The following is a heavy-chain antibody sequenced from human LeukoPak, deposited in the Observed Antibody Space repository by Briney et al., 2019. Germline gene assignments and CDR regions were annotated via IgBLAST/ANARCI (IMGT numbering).Heavy chain of an antibody. D-gene: IGHD3-22*01. CDR2: IRGDGATI. Sequence: GGSLRLSCAASGFTFSSYAMTWVRQAPGRGLEWVSAIRGDGATIFYGDSVKGRITVSRDNSKNTLYLQMNSLRAEDTAVYYCARDQFGDYFRGADYWGQGTRVTVSS. CDR3: ARDQFGDYFRGADY. V-gene: IGHV3-23*01. CDR1: GFTFSSYA. J-gene: IGHJ4*02.